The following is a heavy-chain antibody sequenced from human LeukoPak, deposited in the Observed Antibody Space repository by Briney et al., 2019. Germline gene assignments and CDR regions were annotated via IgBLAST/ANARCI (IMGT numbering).Heavy chain of an antibody. D-gene: IGHD2/OR15-2a*01. CDR3: ANRMTF. Sequence: GGSLRLSCAASGFTFSSYAMSWVRQAPGKGLEWVSLIYSGGDTYYADSVRGRFAISRHNSKNTLFLQMDSLRTEDTAIYYCANRMTFGGQGTLVTVSS. CDR2: IYSGGDT. CDR1: GFTFSSYA. V-gene: IGHV3-23*01. J-gene: IGHJ4*02.